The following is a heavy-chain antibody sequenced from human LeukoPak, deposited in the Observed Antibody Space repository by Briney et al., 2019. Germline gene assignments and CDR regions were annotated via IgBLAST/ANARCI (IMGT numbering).Heavy chain of an antibody. CDR3: ARGRAVATVTTNFDY. D-gene: IGHD4-17*01. V-gene: IGHV4-38-2*02. CDR2: IHHSWST. Sequence: PSETLSLTCTVSGYSISSGYYWGWIRQPPGKGLEWIGSIHHSWSTYSNPPLKSRVTISVDTSNNQFSLELSSVTAADTAVYYCARGRAVATVTTNFDYWGQGILVTVSS. CDR1: GYSISSGYY. J-gene: IGHJ4*02.